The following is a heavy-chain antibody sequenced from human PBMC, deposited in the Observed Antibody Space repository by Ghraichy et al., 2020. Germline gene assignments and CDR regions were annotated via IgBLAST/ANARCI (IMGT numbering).Heavy chain of an antibody. CDR2: IRYDGSNK. CDR1: GFTFSSYG. J-gene: IGHJ3*02. Sequence: GESLNISCAASGFTFSSYGMHWVRQAPGKGLEWVAFIRYDGSNKYYADSVKGRFTISRDNSKNTLYLQMNSLRAEDTAVYYCAKDGGAAYCGGDCYPDAFDIWGQGTMVTVSS. D-gene: IGHD2-21*02. CDR3: AKDGGAAYCGGDCYPDAFDI. V-gene: IGHV3-30*02.